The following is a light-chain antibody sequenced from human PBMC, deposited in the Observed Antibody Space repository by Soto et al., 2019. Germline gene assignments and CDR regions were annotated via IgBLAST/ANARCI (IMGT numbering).Light chain of an antibody. CDR2: EVN. Sequence: QSVLTQPSSWSGSPGQSITISCTEITSDVGGFHYVSWYQQHPGKAPKLLIYEVNNRPSGVSHRFSGSKAGNTASLTISGLQPEDEVDYYCSSYRSSSTIYVYGSGTKVTVL. CDR1: TSDVGGFHY. J-gene: IGLJ1*01. V-gene: IGLV2-14*01. CDR3: SSYRSSSTIYV.